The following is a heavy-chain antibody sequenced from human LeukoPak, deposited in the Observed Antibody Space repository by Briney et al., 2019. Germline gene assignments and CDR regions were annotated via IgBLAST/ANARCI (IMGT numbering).Heavy chain of an antibody. CDR1: GFTFSSYE. J-gene: IGHJ6*03. Sequence: GGSLRLSCAASGFTFSSYEMNWVRQAPGKGLEWVSYISSSGSTIYYADSVKGRFTISRDNAKNTLYLQMNSLRAEDTAVYYCARRSYAMVRGVIITPYYYYMDVWGKGTTVTISS. D-gene: IGHD3-10*01. V-gene: IGHV3-48*03. CDR3: ARRSYAMVRGVIITPYYYYMDV. CDR2: ISSSGSTI.